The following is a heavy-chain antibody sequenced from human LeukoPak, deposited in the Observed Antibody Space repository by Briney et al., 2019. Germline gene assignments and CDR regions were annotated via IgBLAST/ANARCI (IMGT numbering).Heavy chain of an antibody. Sequence: GASVKVFCKASGYTFTGCYMHWVRQAPGQGLEWMGWINPNSGGTNYAQKFQGRVTMTRDTSISTAYMELSRLRSDDTAVYYCARDQVSAYFDYWGQGTLVTVSS. CDR2: INPNSGGT. D-gene: IGHD1-14*01. V-gene: IGHV1-2*02. CDR1: GYTFTGCY. J-gene: IGHJ4*02. CDR3: ARDQVSAYFDY.